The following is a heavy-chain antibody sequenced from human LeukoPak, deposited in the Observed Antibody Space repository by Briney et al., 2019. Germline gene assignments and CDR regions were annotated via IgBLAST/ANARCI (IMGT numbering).Heavy chain of an antibody. J-gene: IGHJ4*02. CDR3: ARDCSSTTCQYFFDY. Sequence: PGGSLRLSCAASGFTVSSNSMSWVRRAPGKGLEWVAIIYSGGSTNYADSVKGKFVISRDNSKNTVHLQMNSLRAGDTAVYYCARDCSSTTCQYFFDYWGQGTLVTVSS. V-gene: IGHV3-66*01. CDR2: IYSGGST. CDR1: GFTVSSNS. D-gene: IGHD2-2*01.